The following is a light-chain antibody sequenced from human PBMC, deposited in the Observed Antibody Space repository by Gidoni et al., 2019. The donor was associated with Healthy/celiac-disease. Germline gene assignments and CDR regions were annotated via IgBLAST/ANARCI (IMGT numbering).Light chain of an antibody. CDR3: QQYNGHPWA. CDR1: QSIGFW. V-gene: IGKV1-5*03. CDR2: QAS. J-gene: IGKJ1*01. Sequence: DIQLTQSPSTLSASAGDRVTITCRASQSIGFWLAWYRQKPGEAPSLLISQASILQSGVPSRFSGSGSRTEFTLTINNLQPDDFATYFCQQYNGHPWAFDQGTKVEIK.